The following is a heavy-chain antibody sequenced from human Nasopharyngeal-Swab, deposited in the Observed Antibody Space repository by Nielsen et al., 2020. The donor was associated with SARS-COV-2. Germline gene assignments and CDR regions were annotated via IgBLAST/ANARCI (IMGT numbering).Heavy chain of an antibody. V-gene: IGHV1-69*04. CDR2: IIPILGIA. D-gene: IGHD5-18*01. J-gene: IGHJ6*02. CDR3: ARGGYSYGSSYGMDV. Sequence: SVKVSCKASGGTFSSYAISWVRQAPRQGLEWMGRIIPILGIANYAQKFQGRVTITADKSTSTAYMELSSLRSEDTAVYYCARGGYSYGSSYGMDVWGQGTTVTVSS. CDR1: GGTFSSYA.